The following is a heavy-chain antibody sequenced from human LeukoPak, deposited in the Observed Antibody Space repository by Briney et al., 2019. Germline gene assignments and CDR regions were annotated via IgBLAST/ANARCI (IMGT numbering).Heavy chain of an antibody. CDR1: GFTFSNAW. J-gene: IGHJ4*02. D-gene: IGHD5-18*01. Sequence: GGSLRLSCAASGFTFSNAWMSWVRQAPGKGLEWVGRIKSKTDGGTTDYAAPVKGRFTISRDDSKNTLYLQMNSLKTEDTAVYYCTTSRYSYGYLGDYWGQGTLVTVSS. CDR3: TTSRYSYGYLGDY. CDR2: IKSKTDGGTT. V-gene: IGHV3-15*01.